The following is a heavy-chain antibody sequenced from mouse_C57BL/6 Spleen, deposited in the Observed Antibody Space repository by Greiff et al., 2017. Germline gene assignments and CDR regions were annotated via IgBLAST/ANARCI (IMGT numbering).Heavy chain of an antibody. CDR2: IHPNSGST. CDR3: ARLHYYGSSTDY. CDR1: GYTFTSYW. Sequence: QVHVKQPGAELVKPGASVKLSCKASGYTFTSYWMHWVKQRPGQGLEWIGMIHPNSGSTNYNEKFKSKATLTVDKSSSTAYMQLSSLTSEDSAVYYCARLHYYGSSTDYWGQGTTLTVSS. J-gene: IGHJ2*01. D-gene: IGHD1-1*01. V-gene: IGHV1-64*01.